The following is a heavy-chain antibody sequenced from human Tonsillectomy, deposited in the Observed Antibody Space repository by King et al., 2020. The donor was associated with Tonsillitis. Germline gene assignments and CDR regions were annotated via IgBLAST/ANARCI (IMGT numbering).Heavy chain of an antibody. J-gene: IGHJ1*01. CDR3: VIVDYDILAGPASIAY. CDR1: GFIFSSKW. Sequence: VQLVVSGGGLIQPGESLRLSCAANGFIFSSKWMQWDRQAPGKGRVWVARINREGSRTNYAHSMKGRLTISRDNAKNTLYLQMNSLRAEDTAVYYCVIVDYDILAGPASIAYGGQRSLLSLSS. CDR2: INREGSRT. V-gene: IGHV3-74*01. D-gene: IGHD3-9*01.